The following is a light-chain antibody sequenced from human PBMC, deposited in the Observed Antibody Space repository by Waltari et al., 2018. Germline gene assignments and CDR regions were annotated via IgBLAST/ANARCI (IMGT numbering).Light chain of an antibody. CDR2: KTS. J-gene: IGKJ3*01. V-gene: IGKV1-5*03. Sequence: CRASQRLSSYLAWYQQNPGKAPKLLIYKTSSLETGVPSSFSGTGSGTEFTLTISSLQPDDIATYYCQQYNSYPFTFGPGTKVDIK. CDR3: QQYNSYPFT. CDR1: QRLSSY.